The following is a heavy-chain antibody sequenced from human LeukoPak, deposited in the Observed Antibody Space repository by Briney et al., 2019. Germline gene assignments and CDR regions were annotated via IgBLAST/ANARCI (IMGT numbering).Heavy chain of an antibody. CDR1: GFTFSSYY. D-gene: IGHD2-15*01. Sequence: AXGSLRLSCAGSGFTFSSYYMNWVRQAPGKGLEWVSSITTSSSYIYYADSVKGRFTISRDNAKNSLYLQMNSLRAEDTAVYYCASEGRYCSGGSCDWGQGTLVTVSS. V-gene: IGHV3-21*01. CDR3: ASEGRYCSGGSCD. J-gene: IGHJ4*02. CDR2: ITTSSSYI.